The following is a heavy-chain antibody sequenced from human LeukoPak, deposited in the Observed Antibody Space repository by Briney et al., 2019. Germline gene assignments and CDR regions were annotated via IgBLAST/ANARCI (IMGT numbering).Heavy chain of an antibody. D-gene: IGHD3-22*01. CDR3: ATDKNSGFLY. V-gene: IGHV7-4-1*02. CDR2: INTNTGNP. J-gene: IGHJ4*02. Sequence: ASVKVSFKASGYTFTTYAMYWVRQAPGQGLEWMGWINTNTGNPRYAQDFTGRFVFSLDTSGSTAYLQINSLKAEDTAVYYCATDKNSGFLYWGQGTLVTVSS. CDR1: GYTFTTYA.